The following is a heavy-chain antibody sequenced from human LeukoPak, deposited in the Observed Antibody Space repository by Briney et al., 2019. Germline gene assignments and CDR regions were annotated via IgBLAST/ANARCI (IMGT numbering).Heavy chain of an antibody. CDR3: ARVAAEVVGVPGAIGFGWLRRDYYYMDV. CDR2: ITPSGGST. V-gene: IGHV1-46*01. J-gene: IGHJ6*03. Sequence: ASVKVSCKASGYTFTNYYMHWVRQAPGQGLEWLGLITPSGGSTWYAQKFQGRVTMTRDMSTSTVYMELSSLRSEDTAVYYCARVAAEVVGVPGAIGFGWLRRDYYYMDVWGKGTTVTVSS. D-gene: IGHD2-2*02. CDR1: GYTFTNYY.